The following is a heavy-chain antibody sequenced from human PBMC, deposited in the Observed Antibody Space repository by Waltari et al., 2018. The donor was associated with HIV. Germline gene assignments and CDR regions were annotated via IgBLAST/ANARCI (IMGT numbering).Heavy chain of an antibody. CDR2: ISWNSGDI. J-gene: IGHJ6*02. D-gene: IGHD3-3*01. CDR1: GITFDDYA. Sequence: EVQLVESGGGSVQPGRSLSLSCTASGITFDDYAMHWGRQPPGKGLEWVSGISWNSGDIAYADSVKGRFTISRDNTKNSLFLQMNSVRVEDTALYYCVKDGASTIFGVLNGMDVWGQGTTVTVSS. V-gene: IGHV3-9*01. CDR3: VKDGASTIFGVLNGMDV.